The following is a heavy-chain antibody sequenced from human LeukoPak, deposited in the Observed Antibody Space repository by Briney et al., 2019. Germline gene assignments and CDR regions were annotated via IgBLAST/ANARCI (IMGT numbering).Heavy chain of an antibody. V-gene: IGHV1-18*04. J-gene: IGHJ4*02. CDR2: ISGNNDNP. CDR3: ARDGTSTDDY. D-gene: IGHD2-2*01. CDR1: GYTFTGYY. Sequence: RASVKVSCKASGYTFTGYYMHWVRQAPGQGLEWMGWISGNNDNPNYGQKFQGRFTVTTDSSTSTAYMELRNLRFDDTAVYYCARDGTSTDDYWGQGTLVTVSS.